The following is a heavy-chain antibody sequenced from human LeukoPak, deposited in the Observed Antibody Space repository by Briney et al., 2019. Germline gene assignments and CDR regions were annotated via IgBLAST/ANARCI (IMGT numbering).Heavy chain of an antibody. CDR3: ARGRVAGATWVFWYFDL. Sequence: ASVKGSCKASGHTFTTYDIHWVRQAPGQGLQWMGWMDPNSGNTGYEQKFQGRLTMTRSTSINTVYMELTSLRSEDTAVYYCARGRVAGATWVFWYFDLWGRGTLVTVSS. D-gene: IGHD1-26*01. CDR2: MDPNSGNT. J-gene: IGHJ2*01. V-gene: IGHV1-8*01. CDR1: GHTFTTYD.